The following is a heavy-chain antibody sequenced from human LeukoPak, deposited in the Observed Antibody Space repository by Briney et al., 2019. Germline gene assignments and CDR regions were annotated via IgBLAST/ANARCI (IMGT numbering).Heavy chain of an antibody. D-gene: IGHD1-14*01. J-gene: IGHJ4*02. V-gene: IGHV3-23*01. CDR2: VSGDGQRT. CDR3: AKEQDNLLLLSHFDS. Sequence: PGGSLRLSCAASGFTFNNYAMNWVRQAPGKGLQWVSAVSGDGQRTFYADSVKGRFIIIRDNSMNTLSLQMNNLKVEDTAIYYCAKEQDNLLLLSHFDSWGQGILVTVSA. CDR1: GFTFNNYA.